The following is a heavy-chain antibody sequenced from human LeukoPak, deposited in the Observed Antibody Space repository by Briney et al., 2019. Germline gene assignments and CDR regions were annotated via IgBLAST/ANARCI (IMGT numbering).Heavy chain of an antibody. J-gene: IGHJ4*02. D-gene: IGHD5-18*01. V-gene: IGHV4-34*01. Sequence: SETLSLPCAVYGGSFSGYYWSWIRQPPGTGLEWIGEINHSGSTNYNPSLKSRVTISVDTSKNQVSLKLSSVTAADTAVYYCARGGYSYPFDYWGQGTLVTVSS. CDR3: ARGGYSYPFDY. CDR1: GGSFSGYY. CDR2: INHSGST.